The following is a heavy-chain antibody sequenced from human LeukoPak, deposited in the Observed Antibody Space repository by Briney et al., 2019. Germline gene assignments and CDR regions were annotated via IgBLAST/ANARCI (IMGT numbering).Heavy chain of an antibody. V-gene: IGHV3-21*01. D-gene: IGHD3-10*02. J-gene: IGHJ6*04. CDR1: GFTFSSYS. CDR3: AELGITMIGGV. CDR2: ISRSSSYI. Sequence: GGSLRLSCAASGFTFSSYSMNWVRQPPGKGLEWVASISRSSSYIYYADSLQGRFTISRDNAKNSLYLQMNSLRAEDTAVYYCAELGITMIGGVWGKGTTVTISS.